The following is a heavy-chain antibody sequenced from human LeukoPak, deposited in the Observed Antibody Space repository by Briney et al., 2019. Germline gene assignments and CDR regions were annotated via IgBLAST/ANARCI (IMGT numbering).Heavy chain of an antibody. Sequence: PSETLSLTCTVSGGSISSYYWSWLRQTPGKGLEYIGYIYYSGSTNYNPSLKSRVTISVDTSKNQFSLKLSSVTAADTAVYYCARMGMAARAYYFDYWGQGTLVTVSS. D-gene: IGHD6-13*01. V-gene: IGHV4-59*01. CDR1: GGSISSYY. CDR2: IYYSGST. CDR3: ARMGMAARAYYFDY. J-gene: IGHJ4*02.